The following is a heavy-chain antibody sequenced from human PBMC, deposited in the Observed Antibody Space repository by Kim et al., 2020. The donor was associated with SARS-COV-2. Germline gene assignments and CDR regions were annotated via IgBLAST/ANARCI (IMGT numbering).Heavy chain of an antibody. V-gene: IGHV3-48*04. Sequence: GGSLRLSCAASGFTFSTYSMNWVRQAPGRGLEWVSYISTSSSTIHYADSVKGRFTISRDNAKNSLYLQMNGLRAEDTAVYYCAREKWWGQGTQVTVSS. CDR1: GFTFSTYS. CDR2: ISTSSSTI. J-gene: IGHJ1*01. CDR3: AREKW. D-gene: IGHD2-8*01.